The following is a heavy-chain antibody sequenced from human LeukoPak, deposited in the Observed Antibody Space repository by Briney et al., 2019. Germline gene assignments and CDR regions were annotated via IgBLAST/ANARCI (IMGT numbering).Heavy chain of an antibody. CDR3: ARSSGTGTFSY. J-gene: IGHJ4*02. Sequence: SETLSLTCTVSGDSISRSTYYWAWIRQPPGKGLEWIGSVYYGRSPYFNPSLESRATISVDTSKNHFPLKMSSVTAADTAVYYCARSSGTGTFSYWGQGTLVTVSS. V-gene: IGHV4-39*02. CDR2: VYYGRSP. CDR1: GDSISRSTYY. D-gene: IGHD6-25*01.